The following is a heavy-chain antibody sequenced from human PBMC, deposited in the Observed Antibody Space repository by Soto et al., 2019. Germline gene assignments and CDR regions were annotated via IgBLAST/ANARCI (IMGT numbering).Heavy chain of an antibody. V-gene: IGHV4-59*08. CDR2: VYYSGST. CDR3: ATASTYYYFDF. CDR1: GGSISSSY. J-gene: IGHJ4*02. D-gene: IGHD2-21*01. Sequence: SETLSLTCTVSGGSISSSYWSWIRQPPGKGLEWIGYVYYSGSTNYNPSLKSRVTISVDTSKKQFSLRLSSVTAADTAVYYCATASTYYYFDFWGQGTLVTVSS.